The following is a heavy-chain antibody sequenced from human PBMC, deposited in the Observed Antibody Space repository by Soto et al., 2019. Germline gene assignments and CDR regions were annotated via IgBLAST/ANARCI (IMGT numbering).Heavy chain of an antibody. V-gene: IGHV3-23*01. Sequence: EVQLLESGGGLVQPGGSLRLSCAASGFTFSSYAMSWVRQAPGKGLEWVSAISGSGGSTYYADSVKGRFTISRDNSKNTLYLQMNSLRAEDTAVYYCAKDGCTNGVCYNALGYWGQGTLVTVSS. J-gene: IGHJ4*02. CDR2: ISGSGGST. CDR1: GFTFSSYA. CDR3: AKDGCTNGVCYNALGY. D-gene: IGHD2-8*01.